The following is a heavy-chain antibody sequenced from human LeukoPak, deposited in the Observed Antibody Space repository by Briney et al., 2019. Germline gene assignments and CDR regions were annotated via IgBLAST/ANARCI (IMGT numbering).Heavy chain of an antibody. V-gene: IGHV3-9*03. J-gene: IGHJ4*02. D-gene: IGHD4-17*01. Sequence: GGSLRLSCAASGFTFDDYAMHWVRHAPGKGLEWVSCISWNSGSIGYADSVKGRFTISRDNAKNSLYLQMNSLRAEDMALYYCAKAPTPLYGDSYHFDYWGQRTLVTVSS. CDR1: GFTFDDYA. CDR3: AKAPTPLYGDSYHFDY. CDR2: ISWNSGSI.